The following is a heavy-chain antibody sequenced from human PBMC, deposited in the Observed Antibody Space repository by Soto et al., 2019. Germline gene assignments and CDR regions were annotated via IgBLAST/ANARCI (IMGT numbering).Heavy chain of an antibody. CDR3: ARGGGVGVAGSAAFDM. D-gene: IGHD3-3*01. V-gene: IGHV1-2*02. Sequence: QLHLVQSGAVVKKPGASVTVSCSASGYPVTAYYMHWVRQAPGRGLEWMGGINPATGAAKYTQTFQGRVTMTRDTSTSTVLMELGGLTSGDPAVFYCARGGGVGVAGSAAFDMWGQGTLVAVSS. CDR2: INPATGAA. J-gene: IGHJ3*02. CDR1: GYPVTAYY.